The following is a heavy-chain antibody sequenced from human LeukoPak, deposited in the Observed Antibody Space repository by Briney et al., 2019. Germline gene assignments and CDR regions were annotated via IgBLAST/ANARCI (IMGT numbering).Heavy chain of an antibody. CDR2: ISYDGSNK. J-gene: IGHJ2*01. V-gene: IGHV3-30-3*01. CDR1: GFTFSSYA. Sequence: GGSLRLSCAASGFTFSSYATHWVRQAPGKGLEWVAVISYDGSNKYYADSVKGRFTISRDNSKNTLYLQMNSLRAEDTAVYYCARDPAAAVFWYFDLWGRGTLVTVSS. CDR3: ARDPAAAVFWYFDL. D-gene: IGHD6-13*01.